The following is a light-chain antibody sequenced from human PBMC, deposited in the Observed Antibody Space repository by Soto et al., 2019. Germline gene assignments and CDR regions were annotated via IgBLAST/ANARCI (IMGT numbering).Light chain of an antibody. Sequence: EIVLTQSPGTLSLSPGERATLACRASQSVRSSYLAWYQQKPCQAPRLLIYGASSRATGIPDRFSGTGSVTDFTLTISRLEAEDLAVYYCQQYGGSPYTFGQGTKLEIK. V-gene: IGKV3-20*01. CDR2: GAS. J-gene: IGKJ2*01. CDR1: QSVRSSY. CDR3: QQYGGSPYT.